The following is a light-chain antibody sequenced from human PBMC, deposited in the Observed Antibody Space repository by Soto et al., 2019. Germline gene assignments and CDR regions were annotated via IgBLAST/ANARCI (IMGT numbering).Light chain of an antibody. V-gene: IGKV1-39*01. J-gene: IGKJ4*01. CDR3: QQSYSTPRLT. CDR2: AAS. CDR1: QSISSY. Sequence: DIQMTQSPSSLSASVGDRVTLTCRASQSISSYLNWYQQKPGKAPKLLIYAASSLQSGVPSRFSGSGSGTDFTLTISSLQPEDFATYFCQQSYSTPRLTFGGGSKVGIK.